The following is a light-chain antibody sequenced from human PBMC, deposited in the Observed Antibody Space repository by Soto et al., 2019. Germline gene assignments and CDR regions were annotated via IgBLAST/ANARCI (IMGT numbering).Light chain of an antibody. CDR3: AAWDDSLSCHVV. CDR1: SSNIGSNY. Sequence: QSVLTQPPSASGTPGQRVTISCSGSSSNIGSNYVYWYKQLPGTAPKLLISSNNQRPSGVPDRFSGSKSGTSASLAISGLRSEDEADYYCAAWDDSLSCHVVFGGGTKLPVL. V-gene: IGLV1-47*02. J-gene: IGLJ2*01. CDR2: SNN.